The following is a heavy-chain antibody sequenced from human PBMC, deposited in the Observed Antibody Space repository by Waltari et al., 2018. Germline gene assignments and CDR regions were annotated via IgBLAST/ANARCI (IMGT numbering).Heavy chain of an antibody. J-gene: IGHJ6*03. CDR1: GGSISSYY. D-gene: IGHD6-6*01. Sequence: QVQLQESGPGLVKPSETLSLTCTVSGGSISSYYWSWIRQPAGKGLEWIGRIYTSGSTNYNPSLKSRVTMSVDTSKNQFSLKLSSVTAADTAVYYCARMQLARSYYYHMDVWGKGTTVTISS. CDR2: IYTSGST. V-gene: IGHV4-4*07. CDR3: ARMQLARSYYYHMDV.